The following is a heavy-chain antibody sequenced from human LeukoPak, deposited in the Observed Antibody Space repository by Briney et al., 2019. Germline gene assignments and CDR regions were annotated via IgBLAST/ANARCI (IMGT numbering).Heavy chain of an antibody. CDR2: IYPYSGDT. V-gene: IGHV1-2*02. Sequence: GASVTVSCKASGYTFTVYYIHWVREAPGQGLELMGWIYPYSGDTNYAQNFQGRVTITRDTSISTAYMELSSLKPDDTAVYYCARDRNSGSSLDIWGQGTMLTVSS. CDR1: GYTFTVYY. CDR3: ARDRNSGSSLDI. J-gene: IGHJ3*02. D-gene: IGHD6-6*01.